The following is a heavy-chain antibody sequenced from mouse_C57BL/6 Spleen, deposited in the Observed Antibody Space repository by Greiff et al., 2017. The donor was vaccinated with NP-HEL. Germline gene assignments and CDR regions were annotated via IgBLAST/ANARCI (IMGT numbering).Heavy chain of an antibody. CDR1: GYTFTSYW. CDR3: ARPTMVTTGLDY. J-gene: IGHJ2*01. V-gene: IGHV1-55*01. CDR2: IYPGSGSI. Sequence: VQLQQSGAELVKPGASVKMSCKASGYTFTSYWITWVKQRPGQGLEWIGDIYPGSGSINYNEKFKSKATLTVDTSSSTAYMQLSSLTSEDSAVYYCARPTMVTTGLDYWGQGTTLTVSS. D-gene: IGHD2-9*01.